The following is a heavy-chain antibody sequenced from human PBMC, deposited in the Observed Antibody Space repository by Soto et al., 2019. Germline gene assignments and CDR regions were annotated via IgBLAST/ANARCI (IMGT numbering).Heavy chain of an antibody. Sequence: GGSLRLSCAASGFTFSSYSMNWVRQAPGKGLEWVSSISSSSSYIYYADSVKGRFTISRDNAKNSLYLQMNSLRAEDTAVYYCARDKIYCSSTRCYEDYYYYGMDVWGQGITVTVS. CDR3: ARDKIYCSSTRCYEDYYYYGMDV. CDR2: ISSSSSYI. J-gene: IGHJ6*02. CDR1: GFTFSSYS. D-gene: IGHD2-2*01. V-gene: IGHV3-21*01.